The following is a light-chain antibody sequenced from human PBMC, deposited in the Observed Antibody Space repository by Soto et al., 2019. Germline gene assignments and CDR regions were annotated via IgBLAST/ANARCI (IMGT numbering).Light chain of an antibody. J-gene: IGKJ3*01. CDR3: QQYNSWPFT. Sequence: EIVMTQSPATLSVSPGERATLSCRASQSISSNLAWYQQKPGQAPRLLIYGASTMATGIPATFSRSGSGTEFTLTISSLQSEDFAVYYCQQYNSWPFTFGPGTKVDIK. CDR2: GAS. V-gene: IGKV3-15*01. CDR1: QSISSN.